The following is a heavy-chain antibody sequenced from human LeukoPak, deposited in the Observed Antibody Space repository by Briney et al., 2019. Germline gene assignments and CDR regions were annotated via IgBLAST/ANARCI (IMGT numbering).Heavy chain of an antibody. J-gene: IGHJ4*02. D-gene: IGHD3-22*01. CDR3: AREISKSYYDSSGPDY. Sequence: GGSLRLSCAASGFTFSSYGMHWVRQAPGKGLEWVAVIWFDGSNKDYADSVKGRFTISSDNSNNTLYLQMNSLRAEDMAVYYCAREISKSYYDSSGPDYWGQGTLVTVSS. CDR1: GFTFSSYG. V-gene: IGHV3-33*01. CDR2: IWFDGSNK.